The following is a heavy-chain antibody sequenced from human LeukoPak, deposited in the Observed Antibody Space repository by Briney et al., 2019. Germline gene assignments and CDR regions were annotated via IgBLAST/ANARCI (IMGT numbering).Heavy chain of an antibody. J-gene: IGHJ3*02. V-gene: IGHV3-21*01. CDR2: ISSSSSCI. Sequence: GGSLRLSCAASGFTFSSYSMNWVRQAPGKGLEWVSSISSSSSCIYYADSVKGRFTISRDNAKNSLYLQMNSLRAEDTAVYYCARVSRGYDRPEDAFDIWGQGTMVTVSS. CDR3: ARVSRGYDRPEDAFDI. CDR1: GFTFSSYS. D-gene: IGHD3-22*01.